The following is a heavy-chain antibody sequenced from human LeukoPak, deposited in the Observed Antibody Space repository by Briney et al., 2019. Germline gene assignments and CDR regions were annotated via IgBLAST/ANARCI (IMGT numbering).Heavy chain of an antibody. CDR3: ARPAWGQQLDPLDF. J-gene: IGHJ4*02. CDR1: GYTFTSYG. V-gene: IGHV1-18*01. Sequence: GASVKVSCKASGYTFTSYGISWVRQAPGQGLEWMGWISAYNGNANYAQKLQGRVTMTTDTSTSTAYMELRSLRAGDTALYYCARPAWGQQLDPLDFWGQGTLVTVSS. CDR2: ISAYNGNA. D-gene: IGHD6-13*01.